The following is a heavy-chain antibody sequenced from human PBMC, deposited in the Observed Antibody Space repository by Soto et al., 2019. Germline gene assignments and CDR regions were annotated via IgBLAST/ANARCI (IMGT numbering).Heavy chain of an antibody. CDR3: ARRARPDFYYMDV. Sequence: AGGSLRHSCAASGFTLSGYAMDWVRQAPGKGLEYVSGISSNGVGTYYANSVQGRFTISRDNSKNTVYLQMGSLRPEDMAVYYCARRARPDFYYMDVWGKGTTVTVSS. D-gene: IGHD6-6*01. V-gene: IGHV3-64*01. CDR1: GFTLSGYA. CDR2: ISSNGVGT. J-gene: IGHJ6*03.